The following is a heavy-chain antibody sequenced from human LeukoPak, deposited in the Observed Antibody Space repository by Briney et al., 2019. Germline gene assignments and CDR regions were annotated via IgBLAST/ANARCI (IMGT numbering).Heavy chain of an antibody. D-gene: IGHD3-16*01. Sequence: PSQTLSLTCTVSGGSISSGDYYWSWIRQPPGKGLEWIGYIYYSGTTYYNPSLKSRVTISVDTSKNQLSLKLSSVTAADTAVYYCARYEGYYYNMDVWGKGTTVTVSS. CDR1: GGSISSGDYY. V-gene: IGHV4-30-4*08. J-gene: IGHJ6*03. CDR2: IYYSGTT. CDR3: ARYEGYYYNMDV.